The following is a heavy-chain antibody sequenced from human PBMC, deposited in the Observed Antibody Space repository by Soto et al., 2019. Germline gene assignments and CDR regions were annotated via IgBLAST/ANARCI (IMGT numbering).Heavy chain of an antibody. J-gene: IGHJ4*02. CDR1: GGSISSYY. Sequence: PSETLSLTCTVSGGSISSYYWSWIRQPPGKGLEWIGYIYYSGSTNYNPSLKSRVTISVDTSKDQFSLKLPLKLSSVTAADTAVYYCARRWGDYFDYWGQGTLVTVSS. CDR3: ARRWGDYFDY. CDR2: IYYSGST. D-gene: IGHD3-16*01. V-gene: IGHV4-59*08.